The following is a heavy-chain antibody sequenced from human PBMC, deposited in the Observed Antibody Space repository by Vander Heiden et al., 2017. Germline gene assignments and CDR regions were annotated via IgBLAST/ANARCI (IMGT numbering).Heavy chain of an antibody. CDR2: IGRSSSYI. CDR1: GFTFSSYS. Sequence: EVQLVESGGGLVKPGGSLRLTCAASGFTFSSYSMNWVRQAPGKGLQWVSSIGRSSSYIYYADSVKGRFTISRDNAKNSLYLQMNSLRSEDTAVDYCARDLGYSSGWYVDYWGQGTLVTVSS. D-gene: IGHD6-19*01. CDR3: ARDLGYSSGWYVDY. V-gene: IGHV3-21*01. J-gene: IGHJ4*02.